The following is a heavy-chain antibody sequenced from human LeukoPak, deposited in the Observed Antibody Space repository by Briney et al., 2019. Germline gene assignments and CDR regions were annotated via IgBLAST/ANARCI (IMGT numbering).Heavy chain of an antibody. J-gene: IGHJ3*02. V-gene: IGHV6-1*01. CDR2: TYYRSKWFI. CDR3: ARDKVLNGFDI. CDR1: GDSVSSNTGI. Sequence: PSQTLSLTCAISGDSVSSNTGIWSWVRQSPSRGLEWLGRTYYRSKWFIDYALSVKGRMTINPDTSKNQFSLQLNSVTPEDTAVYYCARDKVLNGFDIWGQGTMVTVSS. D-gene: IGHD2-8*02.